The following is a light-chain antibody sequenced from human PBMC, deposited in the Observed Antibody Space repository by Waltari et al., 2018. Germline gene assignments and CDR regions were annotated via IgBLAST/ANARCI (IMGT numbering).Light chain of an antibody. CDR1: QSIGAY. CDR3: QQTYSSVWT. J-gene: IGKJ1*01. V-gene: IGKV1-39*01. Sequence: DIPMAQSPSSLSASVGDRVTITCRASQSIGAYVNWYQQKPGKAPNLLIFSASTLQRGVPSRFSGSGSGTDFTLIISSLQPEDFATYYCQQTYSSVWTFGQGTKVEVK. CDR2: SAS.